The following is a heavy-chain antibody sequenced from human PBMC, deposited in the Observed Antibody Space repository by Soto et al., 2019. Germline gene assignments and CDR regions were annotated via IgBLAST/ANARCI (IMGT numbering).Heavy chain of an antibody. V-gene: IGHV4-61*01. CDR2: IYYSGST. CDR3: ARGLLVPAAIPYYHYYMDV. CDR1: GGSVSSGSYY. Sequence: SETLSLTCTVSGGSVSSGSYYWSWIRQPPGKGLEWIGYIYYSGSTNYNPSLKSRVTISVDTSKNQFSLKLSSVTAADTAVYYCARGLLVPAAIPYYHYYMDVWGKGTTVTVSS. D-gene: IGHD2-2*01. J-gene: IGHJ6*03.